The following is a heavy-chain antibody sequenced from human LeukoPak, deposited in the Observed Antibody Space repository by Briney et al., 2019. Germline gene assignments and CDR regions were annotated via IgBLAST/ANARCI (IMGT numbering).Heavy chain of an antibody. D-gene: IGHD1-26*01. CDR3: ARHSGGTYYVSLDP. CDR2: IYYSGST. V-gene: IGHV4-59*08. CDR1: GGSISSYY. J-gene: IGHJ5*02. Sequence: PSETLSLTCTVSGGSISSYYWSWIRQPPGKGLEWIGYIYYSGSTNYNPSLKSRVTLSVDTSKNQFSLKLSSVTAADTAVYYCARHSGGTYYVSLDPWGQGTLVTVSS.